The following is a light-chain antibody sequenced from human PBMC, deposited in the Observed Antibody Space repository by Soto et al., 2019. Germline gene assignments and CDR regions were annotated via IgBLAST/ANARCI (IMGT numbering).Light chain of an antibody. CDR1: QSITNNY. J-gene: IGKJ1*01. CDR3: HQRQSWPRT. CDR2: GAS. V-gene: IGKV3-20*01. Sequence: EVVLTQSPGTLSLSPGERATLSCRASQSITNNYLAWYQQRPGLAPRLLIYGASIRATGIPDRFSGSGSGTGFTLTISRLEPEDFALYYCHQRQSWPRTFGQGTKVDIK.